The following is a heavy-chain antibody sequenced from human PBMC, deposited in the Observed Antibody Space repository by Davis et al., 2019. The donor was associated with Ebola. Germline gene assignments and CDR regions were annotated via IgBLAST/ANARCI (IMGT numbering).Heavy chain of an antibody. Sequence: SETLSLTCTVSGGSISSYYWSWIRQPPGKGLEWIGYIYYSGSTNYNPSLKSRVTISVDASKNQFSLKLSSVTAADTAVYYCARVGDLFDYWGQGTLVTVSS. CDR2: IYYSGST. J-gene: IGHJ4*02. D-gene: IGHD4-17*01. V-gene: IGHV4-59*01. CDR3: ARVGDLFDY. CDR1: GGSISSYY.